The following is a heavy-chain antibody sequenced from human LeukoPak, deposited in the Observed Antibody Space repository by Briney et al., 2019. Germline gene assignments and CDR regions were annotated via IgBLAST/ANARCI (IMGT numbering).Heavy chain of an antibody. CDR2: IYSNGNT. CDR1: GFTVSSNY. Sequence: PGGSLRLSRAASGFTVSSNYMSWVRQAPGRGLEWVSLIYSNGNTYYADSVKGRFTISRDIPNNTLYLQMNSLRAEDTAVYYCAKDGAPDIVVVVAANHAEYFQHWGQGTLVTVSS. CDR3: AKDGAPDIVVVVAANHAEYFQH. D-gene: IGHD2-15*01. V-gene: IGHV3-66*01. J-gene: IGHJ1*01.